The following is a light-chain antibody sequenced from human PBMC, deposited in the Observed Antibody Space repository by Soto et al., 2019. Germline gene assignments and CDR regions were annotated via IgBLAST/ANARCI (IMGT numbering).Light chain of an antibody. CDR1: SSDIGSNY. Sequence: QSVLTQPPSASGTPGQRVTISCTGSSSDIGSNYVYWYQQLPEMAPKLLIYKNDQRPSGISERFSGSKSGTSASLAISGLRTEDEANYYCASWDDTLGGRVFGGGTKLTVL. V-gene: IGLV1-47*01. CDR2: KND. CDR3: ASWDDTLGGRV. J-gene: IGLJ3*02.